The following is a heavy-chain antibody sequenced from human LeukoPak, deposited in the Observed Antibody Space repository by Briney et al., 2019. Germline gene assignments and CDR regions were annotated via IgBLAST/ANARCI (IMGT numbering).Heavy chain of an antibody. V-gene: IGHV3-21*01. D-gene: IGHD4-17*01. CDR3: ARWDLTVTTPPD. Sequence: GGSLRLSCAASGFTFSSYSMNWVRQAPGKGLEWVSSISSSSSYIYYADSVKGRFTISRDNAKNSLYLQMNSLRAEDTAVYYCARWDLTVTTPPDWGQGTLVTVSS. CDR2: ISSSSSYI. J-gene: IGHJ4*02. CDR1: GFTFSSYS.